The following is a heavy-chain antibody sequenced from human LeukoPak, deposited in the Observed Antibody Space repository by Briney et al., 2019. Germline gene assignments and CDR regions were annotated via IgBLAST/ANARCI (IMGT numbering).Heavy chain of an antibody. CDR1: GFTVSSNY. Sequence: PGGSLRLSCAASGFTVSSNYMSWVRQAPGKGLEWVSVIYSGGSTYYADSVKGRFTISRDNSKNTLYLQMNSLRAEDTAVYYCARHTMVRGVIKGLDAFDIWGQGTMVTVSS. CDR2: IYSGGST. D-gene: IGHD3-10*01. CDR3: ARHTMVRGVIKGLDAFDI. J-gene: IGHJ3*02. V-gene: IGHV3-66*04.